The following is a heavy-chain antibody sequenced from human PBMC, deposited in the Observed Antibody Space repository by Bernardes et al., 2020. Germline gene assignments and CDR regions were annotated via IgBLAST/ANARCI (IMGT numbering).Heavy chain of an antibody. CDR2: IYYSGST. CDR3: ARQWELRDFDY. Sequence: SQTLSRTCTVSGGSISSSSYYWGWIRQPPGKGLEWIGSIYYSGSTYYNPSLKSRVTISVDTSKNQFSLKLSSVTAADTAVYYCARQWELRDFDYWGQGTLVTVSS. D-gene: IGHD1-26*01. J-gene: IGHJ4*02. V-gene: IGHV4-39*01. CDR1: GGSISSSSYY.